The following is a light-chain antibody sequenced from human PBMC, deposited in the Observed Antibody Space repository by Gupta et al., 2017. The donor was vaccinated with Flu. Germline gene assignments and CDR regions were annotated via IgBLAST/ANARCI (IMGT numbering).Light chain of an antibody. CDR3: QHYRHWPL. V-gene: IGKV3-15*01. CDR1: ESVSIN. J-gene: IGKJ2*01. CDR2: GAS. Sequence: EIVLTQSPATLSVSPGETVTLSCRASESVSINLAWYQRKPGQPPRLLIYGASNRAAGVPARFSGSGSGTEFTLTISSLESEDSAVYGCQHYRHWPLFGQGTKLEI.